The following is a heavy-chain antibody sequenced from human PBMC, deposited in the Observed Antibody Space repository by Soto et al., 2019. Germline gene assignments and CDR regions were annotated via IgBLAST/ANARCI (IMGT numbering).Heavy chain of an antibody. CDR3: ASLVRQHLPPLGP. J-gene: IGHJ5*02. CDR1: GFDFSDAY. CDR2: ITSSSVQT. D-gene: IGHD6-13*01. Sequence: QVHLVESGGGLVKPGGSLRLSCAASGFDFSDAYMSWIRQAPGKGLEWVVWITSSSVQTRYADSVKGRFTISRDNAKNSLYLQMNSLRPEDTAVYYCASLVRQHLPPLGPWGQGTLVIVSS. V-gene: IGHV3-11*06.